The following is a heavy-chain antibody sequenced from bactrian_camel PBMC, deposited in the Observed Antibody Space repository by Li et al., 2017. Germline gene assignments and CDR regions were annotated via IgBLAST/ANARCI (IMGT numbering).Heavy chain of an antibody. Sequence: HVQLVESGGGSVQAGGSLRLSCVASGYHLLCMAWFRQAPGKEREGVAAIDTDGDADYADPVKDRFTIAGDNAKKTLYLQMNSVRTTDMAMYYCKVVPGYYQDWIHRPTFDYRGQGTQVTVS. CDR1: GYHLLC. J-gene: IGHJ4*01. V-gene: IGHV3S53*01. CDR3: KVVPGYYQDWIHRPTFDY. D-gene: IGHD2*01. CDR2: IDTDGDA.